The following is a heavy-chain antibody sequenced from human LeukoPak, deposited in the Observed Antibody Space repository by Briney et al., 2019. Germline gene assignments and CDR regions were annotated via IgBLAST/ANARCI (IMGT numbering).Heavy chain of an antibody. D-gene: IGHD1-26*01. J-gene: IGHJ4*02. CDR1: GFTFSDYY. CDR3: ARAPEVGEFDY. CDR2: ISSSSSYT. Sequence: PGGSLRLSCAASGFTFSDYYMSWIRQAPGKGLEWVSYISSSSSYTNYADSVKGRFTISRDNAKNSLYLQMNSLRAEDTAVYYCARAPEVGEFDYWGQGTLVTVSS. V-gene: IGHV3-11*06.